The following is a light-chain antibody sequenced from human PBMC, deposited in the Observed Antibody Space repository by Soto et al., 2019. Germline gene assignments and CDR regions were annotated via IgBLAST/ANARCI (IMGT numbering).Light chain of an antibody. CDR3: GSWDDILSAVL. V-gene: IGLV1-51*01. J-gene: IGLJ3*02. CDR1: SYNIENNF. Sequence: QAVVTQPPSVSAAPGQQVTISCSGSSYNIENNFVSWYQQVPGTAPKLLIYDNGKRSSGIPDRFSGSKSGASATLGINGLQPGYEADYYCGSWDDILSAVLFGGGTKLTVL. CDR2: DNG.